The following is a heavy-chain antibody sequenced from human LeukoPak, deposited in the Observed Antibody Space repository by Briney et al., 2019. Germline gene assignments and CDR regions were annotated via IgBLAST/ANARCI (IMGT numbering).Heavy chain of an antibody. D-gene: IGHD2-2*01. CDR1: GFTFGDYA. CDR2: IRSKAYGGTT. CDR3: TRAIVAVPAAILWFDP. J-gene: IGHJ5*02. V-gene: IGHV3-49*04. Sequence: GGSLRLSCTASGFTFGDYAMSWVRQAPGKGLEWVGFIRSKAYGGTTEYAASVKGRFTISRDDSKSIAYLQMNSLKTEDTAVYYCTRAIVAVPAAILWFDPWGQGTLVTVSS.